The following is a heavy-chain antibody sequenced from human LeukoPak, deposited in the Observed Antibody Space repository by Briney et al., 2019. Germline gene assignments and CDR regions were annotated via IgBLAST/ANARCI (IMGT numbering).Heavy chain of an antibody. CDR2: IYYSGST. Sequence: SETLSLTCTVSGGSISSYYWSWIRQPPGKGLEWIGYIYYSGSTDYNPSLKSRVTISVDTSKNQFSLKLRSVTAADTAVYYCASVNYSFDYWGQGTLVTVSS. J-gene: IGHJ4*02. CDR1: GGSISSYY. D-gene: IGHD3-10*01. CDR3: ASVNYSFDY. V-gene: IGHV4-59*08.